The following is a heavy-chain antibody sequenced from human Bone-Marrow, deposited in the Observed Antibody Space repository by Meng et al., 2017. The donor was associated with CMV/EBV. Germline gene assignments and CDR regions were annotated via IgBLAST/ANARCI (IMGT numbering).Heavy chain of an antibody. CDR1: GFTFSSYW. CDR3: ARDLIMEWLTKFYYYYYGMDV. CDR2: INSDGSST. D-gene: IGHD3-3*01. Sequence: GESLKISCAASGFTFSSYWMHWVRQAPGKGLVWVSRINSDGSSTSYADSVKGRFTISRDNAKNTLYLQTNSLRAEDTAVYYCARDLIMEWLTKFYYYYYGMDVWGQGTTVTVSS. J-gene: IGHJ6*02. V-gene: IGHV3-74*01.